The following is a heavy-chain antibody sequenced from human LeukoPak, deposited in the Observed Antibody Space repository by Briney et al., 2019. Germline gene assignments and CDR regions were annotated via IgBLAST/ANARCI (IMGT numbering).Heavy chain of an antibody. J-gene: IGHJ4*02. V-gene: IGHV4-59*01. Sequence: PSETLSLTCTVSGGSISSYYWSWIRQPPGKGLEWIGYIYYSGSTNYNPSLKSRVTISVDTSKNQFSLKLSSVTAADTAVYYCARYRSSGYYRVFDYWGQGTLVTVSS. D-gene: IGHD3-22*01. CDR3: ARYRSSGYYRVFDY. CDR1: GGSISSYY. CDR2: IYYSGST.